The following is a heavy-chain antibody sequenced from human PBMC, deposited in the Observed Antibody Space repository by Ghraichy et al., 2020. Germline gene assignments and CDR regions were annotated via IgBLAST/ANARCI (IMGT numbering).Heavy chain of an antibody. CDR1: GGSVSSGSYY. V-gene: IGHV4-61*01. Sequence: SETLSLTCTVSGGSVSSGSYYWSWIRQPPGKGLEWIGYIYYSGRTNYNPSLKSRVTISLDTSKNQFSLKLSSVTAADTAVYYCARVASSWSFDYWGQGTLVTVSS. CDR3: ARVASSWSFDY. J-gene: IGHJ4*02. CDR2: IYYSGRT. D-gene: IGHD6-13*01.